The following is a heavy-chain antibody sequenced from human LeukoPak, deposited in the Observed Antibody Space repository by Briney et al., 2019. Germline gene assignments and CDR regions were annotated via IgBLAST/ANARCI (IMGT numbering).Heavy chain of an antibody. CDR1: GGSISSGGYY. J-gene: IGHJ6*02. CDR2: IYYSGST. D-gene: IGHD4-17*01. Sequence: SETLSLTCTVSGGSISSGGYYWSWIRQHPGKGLEWIGYIYYSGSTYYNPSLKSRVTISVDKSKNQFSLKLSSVTAADTAVYYCARGRTTVTTLYYYYYYGMDVWGQGTTVTVSS. V-gene: IGHV4-31*03. CDR3: ARGRTTVTTLYYYYYYGMDV.